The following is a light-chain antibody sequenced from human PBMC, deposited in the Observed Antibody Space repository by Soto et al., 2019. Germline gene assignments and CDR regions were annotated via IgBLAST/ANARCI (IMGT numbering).Light chain of an antibody. V-gene: IGKV1-39*01. CDR3: QQSDSSLYT. Sequence: DIQMTQSPSSLSASVGDRVTITCRASQSISTYLNWYQQKPGRAPKLLIYAASSLQSGVPSRLSGSGSGTDFTLTISSLQPEDFATYYCQQSDSSLYTFGQGTKLENK. CDR1: QSISTY. J-gene: IGKJ2*01. CDR2: AAS.